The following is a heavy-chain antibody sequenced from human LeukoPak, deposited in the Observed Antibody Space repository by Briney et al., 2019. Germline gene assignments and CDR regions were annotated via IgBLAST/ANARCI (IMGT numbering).Heavy chain of an antibody. CDR1: GFTFTTFW. Sequence: GESLKISCQASGFTFTTFWIGWVRQMSGKGLEWMGIISPDDSVTRYSPSFQGQVTISADKTISTAYLQWSSLKASDTAMYYCARAGNYFDTSGFHYWGQGTLVTVAS. D-gene: IGHD3-22*01. CDR2: ISPDDSVT. CDR3: ARAGNYFDTSGFHY. J-gene: IGHJ4*02. V-gene: IGHV5-51*01.